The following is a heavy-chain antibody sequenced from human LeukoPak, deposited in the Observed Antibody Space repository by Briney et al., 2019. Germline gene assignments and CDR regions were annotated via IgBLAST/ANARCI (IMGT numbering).Heavy chain of an antibody. Sequence: SETLSLTCTVSGGSISSYYWSWIRQPPGKGLEWIGYIYNSGSTNYNPSLKSRVTISVDTSKNKFSLKLSSVTAADTAVYYCARGGYSYGYDDDFDYWGQGPMDSVSS. J-gene: IGHJ4*02. CDR2: IYNSGST. CDR1: GGSISSYY. D-gene: IGHD5-18*01. V-gene: IGHV4-59*01. CDR3: ARGGYSYGYDDDFDY.